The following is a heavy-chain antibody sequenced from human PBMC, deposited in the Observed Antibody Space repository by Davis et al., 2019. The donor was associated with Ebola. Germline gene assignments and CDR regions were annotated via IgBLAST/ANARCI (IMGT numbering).Heavy chain of an antibody. CDR2: IYPGDSDT. Sequence: GESLKISCKGSGYSFSNYWIAWVRQMPGKGLECMGVIYPGDSDTRYSPSFQGQVTFSVDKSINSVFLHWSSLKASDTAMYYCARRGLAGSSIDSWGQGTLVTVSS. CDR3: ARRGLAGSSIDS. D-gene: IGHD3-16*01. V-gene: IGHV5-51*01. CDR1: GYSFSNYW. J-gene: IGHJ4*02.